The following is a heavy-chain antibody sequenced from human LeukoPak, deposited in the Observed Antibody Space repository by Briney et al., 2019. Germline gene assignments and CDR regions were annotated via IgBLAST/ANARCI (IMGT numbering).Heavy chain of an antibody. D-gene: IGHD3-22*01. CDR1: GYTFTSYG. V-gene: IGHV1-18*01. CDR3: ARDLSETYNYDSSTDY. CDR2: ISAYNGNT. J-gene: IGHJ4*02. Sequence: GASVKVSCKASGYTFTSYGISWVRQAPGQGLEWMGWISAYNGNTNYAQKLQGRVTMTTDTSTSTAYMELRSLRSDDTAVYYCARDLSETYNYDSSTDYWGQGTLVTVSS.